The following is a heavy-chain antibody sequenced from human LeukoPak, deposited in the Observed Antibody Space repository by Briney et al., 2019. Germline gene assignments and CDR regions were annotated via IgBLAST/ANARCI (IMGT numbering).Heavy chain of an antibody. V-gene: IGHV4-34*01. CDR1: GFTFSNYH. CDR3: ARGQGYDYVWGSYREYYFDY. CDR2: INRSGST. D-gene: IGHD3-16*02. J-gene: IGHJ4*02. Sequence: PGGSLRLSCVASGFTFSNYHMNWVRQPPGKGLEWIGEINRSGSTNYNPSLKSRVTISVDTSKNQFSLKLSSVTAADTAVYYCARGQGYDYVWGSYREYYFDYWGQGTLVTVSS.